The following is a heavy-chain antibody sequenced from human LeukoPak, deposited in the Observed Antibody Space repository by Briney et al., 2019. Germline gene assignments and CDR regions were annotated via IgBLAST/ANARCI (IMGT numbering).Heavy chain of an antibody. CDR2: INPSGGST. CDR3: AREGVINGPLDY. J-gene: IGHJ4*02. D-gene: IGHD3-22*01. V-gene: IGHV1-46*01. Sequence: ASVKVSCKASGYTFTSYYMHWVRQAPGQGLEWMGIINPSGGSTSYARKFQGRVTITRDTSTSTVYMELSSLRSEDTAVYYCAREGVINGPLDYWGQGTLVTVSS. CDR1: GYTFTSYY.